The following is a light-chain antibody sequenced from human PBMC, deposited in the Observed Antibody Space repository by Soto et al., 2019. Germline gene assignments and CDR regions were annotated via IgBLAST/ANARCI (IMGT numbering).Light chain of an antibody. CDR1: QDINVY. V-gene: IGKV1-33*01. CDR3: QQYGNLPIT. J-gene: IGKJ5*01. CDR2: DAS. Sequence: DIQMTQSPSSLSASVGDRVTITCQASQDINVYLNWYQQRPGKAPKLLIFDASNLKTGVPSRFNGSGSGTNFIFTIASLQPEDIAIYYCQQYGNLPITFGEGTRLEIK.